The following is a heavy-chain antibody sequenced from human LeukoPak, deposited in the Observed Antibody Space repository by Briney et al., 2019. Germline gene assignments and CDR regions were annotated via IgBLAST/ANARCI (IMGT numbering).Heavy chain of an antibody. V-gene: IGHV4-34*01. J-gene: IGHJ2*01. Sequence: SETLSLTCAIYGGSFSSYYWSWIRQPPGKGLEWIGEINHSGSTNYNPSLKSRVTISVDTSKNQFSLKLSSVTAADTAVYYCARRRWLVYGPNWYFDLWGRGTLVTVSS. CDR3: ARRRWLVYGPNWYFDL. CDR2: INHSGST. CDR1: GGSFSSYY. D-gene: IGHD6-19*01.